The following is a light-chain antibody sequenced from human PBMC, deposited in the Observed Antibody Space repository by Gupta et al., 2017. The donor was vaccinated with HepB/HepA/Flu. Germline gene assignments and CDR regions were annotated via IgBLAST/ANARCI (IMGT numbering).Light chain of an antibody. Sequence: SSELTQDPAVSVALGQTVRITCQGDSLRSNYVSWYQQKPGQAPVVVIYGENNRPSGIPDRFSGSNSGYTASLTITGAQEEDEADYYCHARDSSAIVVFGGGTKLTVL. CDR2: GEN. J-gene: IGLJ2*01. CDR3: HARDSSAIVV. CDR1: SLRSNY. V-gene: IGLV3-19*01.